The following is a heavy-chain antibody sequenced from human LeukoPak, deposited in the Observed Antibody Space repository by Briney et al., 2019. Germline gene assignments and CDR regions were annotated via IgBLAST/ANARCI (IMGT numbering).Heavy chain of an antibody. CDR1: GGSVNSGTYY. Sequence: SETLSLTCTVSGGSVNSGTYYWSWIRQPPGKGLEWIGNIYYSGSAYYNPSLKSRVTMSVDTSKNQFSLKLSSVTAADTAVYYCARDGGSYGDYDYWGQGTLVTVSS. V-gene: IGHV4-39*07. J-gene: IGHJ4*02. CDR2: IYYSGSA. CDR3: ARDGGSYGDYDY. D-gene: IGHD4-17*01.